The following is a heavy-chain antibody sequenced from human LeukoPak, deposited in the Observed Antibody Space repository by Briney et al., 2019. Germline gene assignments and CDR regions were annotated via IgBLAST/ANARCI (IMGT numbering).Heavy chain of an antibody. V-gene: IGHV3-64*01. J-gene: IGHJ4*02. CDR3: ARGTGIADIFDY. D-gene: IGHD1-1*01. CDR1: GFTFSTYT. Sequence: GGSLTLSCAASGFTFSTYTMHWVRQAPGKGLEYVSSISGNGGSREYANSVKGRFTISRDNSRNTLYLQMGSLRAEDMAVYYCARGTGIADIFDYWGQGTLVTVSS. CDR2: ISGNGGSR.